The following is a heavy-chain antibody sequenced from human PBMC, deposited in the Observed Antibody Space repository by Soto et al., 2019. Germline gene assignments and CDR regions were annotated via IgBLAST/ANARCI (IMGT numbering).Heavy chain of an antibody. V-gene: IGHV1-46*03. J-gene: IGHJ6*03. Sequence: QVQLVQSGTEVKKPGASVKVSCKASGFTFTSYYMHWVRQAPGQGLEWMGIINPAGGTTTYAQSFQGRVTMTRDTSTSTVYMELSSLRSEDTAVYYCAMRSTEGAYDYMDVWGKGTTVTVSS. D-gene: IGHD2-2*01. CDR3: AMRSTEGAYDYMDV. CDR1: GFTFTSYY. CDR2: INPAGGTT.